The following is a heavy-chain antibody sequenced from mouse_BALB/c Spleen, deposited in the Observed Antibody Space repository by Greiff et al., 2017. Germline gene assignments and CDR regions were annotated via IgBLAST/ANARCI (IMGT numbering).Heavy chain of an antibody. CDR3: ARVDSSGYDYAMDY. CDR2: IWAGGST. J-gene: IGHJ4*01. Sequence: VHLVESGPGLVAPSQSLSITCTVSGFSLTSYGVHWVRQPPGKGLEWLGVIWAGGSTNYNSALMSRLSISKDNSKSQVFLKMNSLQTDDTAMYYCARVDSSGYDYAMDYGGQGTSVTVSS. V-gene: IGHV2-9*02. D-gene: IGHD3-2*01. CDR1: GFSLTSYG.